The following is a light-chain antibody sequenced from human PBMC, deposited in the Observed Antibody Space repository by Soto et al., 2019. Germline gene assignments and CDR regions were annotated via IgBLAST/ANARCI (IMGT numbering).Light chain of an antibody. J-gene: IGKJ3*01. CDR2: AAS. Sequence: DIQLTQSPSSVSASVGDTINITCRASQDIEKWLAWYQQKPGRAPKVLIYAASHLESGVPSRFSGSGSGTEFSLTISSLQTEDFATYFCHQAGTFPFTFGPGTRWIS. CDR3: HQAGTFPFT. CDR1: QDIEKW. V-gene: IGKV1-12*01.